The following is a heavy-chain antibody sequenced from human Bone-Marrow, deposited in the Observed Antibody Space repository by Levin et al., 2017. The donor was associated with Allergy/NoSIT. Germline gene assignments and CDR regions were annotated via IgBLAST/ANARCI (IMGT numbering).Heavy chain of an antibody. J-gene: IGHJ5*02. Sequence: MPSETLSLTCTVSGGSITSYFWSWIRQPAGKGLEWIGRIYTTGSRSTDYNPSLKSRVTMSVDTSKNQFSLKMRSVTAADTAVYYCTRGPLVRGSNWFDPLGQGTLVTVSS. CDR3: TRGPLVRGSNWFDP. V-gene: IGHV4-4*07. CDR1: GGSITSYF. CDR2: IYTTGSRST. D-gene: IGHD3-10*01.